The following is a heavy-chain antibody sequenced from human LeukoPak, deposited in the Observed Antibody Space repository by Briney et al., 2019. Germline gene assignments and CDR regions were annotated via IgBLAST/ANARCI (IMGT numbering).Heavy chain of an antibody. D-gene: IGHD3-3*02. Sequence: ASVKVSCKTSGYTFTDHYFHWVRQAPGQGLECMGWINPNSGVATYAQKFQGRVTMTRDTSIRTHYMEVSRLRSDDTAFYYCAREGIIVGVAPFDYWGQGTLVTVSS. V-gene: IGHV1-2*02. J-gene: IGHJ4*02. CDR3: AREGIIVGVAPFDY. CDR2: INPNSGVA. CDR1: GYTFTDHY.